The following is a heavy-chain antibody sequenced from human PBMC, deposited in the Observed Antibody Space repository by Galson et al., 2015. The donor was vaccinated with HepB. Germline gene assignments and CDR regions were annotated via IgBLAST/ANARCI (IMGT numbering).Heavy chain of an antibody. V-gene: IGHV3-30*02. J-gene: IGHJ4*02. D-gene: IGHD1-26*01. Sequence: SLRLSCAASGFSFSSYGMHWVRQAPGKGLEWVAFIRYDGTNKYYLDSLSSRFTIFRDNSKNILYLQMNSLRADDSAVYYCAKENQERELFGYFDSWGQGTLVIVSS. CDR3: AKENQERELFGYFDS. CDR1: GFSFSSYG. CDR2: IRYDGTNK.